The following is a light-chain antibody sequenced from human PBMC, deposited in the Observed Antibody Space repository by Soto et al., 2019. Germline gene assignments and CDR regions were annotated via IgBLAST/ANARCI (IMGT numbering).Light chain of an antibody. J-gene: IGKJ5*01. Sequence: ERVLTQSPATLSLFPGERATLSCRASQSVSSNLAWYQQKPGQAPRLLIYDASNRATGIPARFSGSGSGTDFTLSTSSLVPEDFAVYYCQQRSSWPPVTFGQGTRLEIK. CDR2: DAS. CDR1: QSVSSN. V-gene: IGKV3-11*01. CDR3: QQRSSWPPVT.